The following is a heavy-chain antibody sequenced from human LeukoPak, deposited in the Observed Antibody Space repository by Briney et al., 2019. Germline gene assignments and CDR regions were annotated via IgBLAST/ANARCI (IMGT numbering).Heavy chain of an antibody. J-gene: IGHJ4*02. CDR3: AKDFSGAAAGIGYFDY. Sequence: GGPLRRSCAASGFTFSSYAMSWVRQAPGKGLEWVSGIGGSGGSTYYADSVKGRFTISRDNSKNTLYLQMNSLRAEDTAVYYCAKDFSGAAAGIGYFDYWGQGTLVTVSS. CDR2: IGGSGGST. D-gene: IGHD6-13*01. V-gene: IGHV3-23*01. CDR1: GFTFSSYA.